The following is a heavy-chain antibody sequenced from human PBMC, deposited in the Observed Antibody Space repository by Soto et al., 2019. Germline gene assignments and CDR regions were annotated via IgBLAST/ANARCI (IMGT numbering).Heavy chain of an antibody. CDR3: ARGSLYTGYSSSWFADTFDY. J-gene: IGHJ4*02. CDR1: GGSISSYY. V-gene: IGHV4-4*07. Sequence: SETLSLTCTVSGGSISSYYWSWIRQPAGKGLEWLGRIYTSGSTNYNPSLKSRVTMSVDTSKNQFSLKLSSVTAADTAVYYCARGSLYTGYSSSWFADTFDYWGQGTLVTVSS. D-gene: IGHD6-13*01. CDR2: IYTSGST.